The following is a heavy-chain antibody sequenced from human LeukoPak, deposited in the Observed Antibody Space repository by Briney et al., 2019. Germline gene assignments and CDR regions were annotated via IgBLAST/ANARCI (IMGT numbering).Heavy chain of an antibody. CDR1: GFTFSAYW. D-gene: IGHD3-3*01. Sequence: GGSLRLSCAASGFTFSAYWMHWVRQAPGKGLVWASRIDTVGSTTTYADSVKGRFTISRDNAKNTLHLQMSSLTADDTGVYYCARVRSGSDDWVDPWGQGTLVTVSS. V-gene: IGHV3-74*03. CDR3: ARVRSGSDDWVDP. J-gene: IGHJ5*02. CDR2: IDTVGSTT.